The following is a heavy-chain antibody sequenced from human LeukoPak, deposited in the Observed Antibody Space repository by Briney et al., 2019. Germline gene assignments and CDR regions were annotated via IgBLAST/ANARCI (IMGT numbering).Heavy chain of an antibody. Sequence: GASVKVSCKASGYTFTGYYMHLVRQAPGQGLEWMGWINPNSGGTNYAQKFQGRVNMTRDTSISTSYMELSRLRSDDTAVYYCARTTKTPWGPVYYYYYMDVWGKGTTVTVSS. CDR3: ARTTKTPWGPVYYYYYMDV. J-gene: IGHJ6*03. D-gene: IGHD3-16*01. CDR2: INPNSGGT. CDR1: GYTFTGYY. V-gene: IGHV1-2*02.